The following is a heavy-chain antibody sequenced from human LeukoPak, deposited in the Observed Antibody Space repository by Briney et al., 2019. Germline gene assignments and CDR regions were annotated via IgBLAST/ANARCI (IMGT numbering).Heavy chain of an antibody. CDR3: AKDRSSGCFLNWFDP. D-gene: IGHD6-19*01. CDR2: ISYDGSNK. Sequence: PGRSLRLSCAASGFTFSSYGMHWVRQAPGKGLEWVAVISYDGSNKYYADSVKDRFTISRDNSKNTLYLQMNSLRVEDTAVYYCAKDRSSGCFLNWFDPWGQGTPVTVSS. V-gene: IGHV3-30*18. J-gene: IGHJ5*02. CDR1: GFTFSSYG.